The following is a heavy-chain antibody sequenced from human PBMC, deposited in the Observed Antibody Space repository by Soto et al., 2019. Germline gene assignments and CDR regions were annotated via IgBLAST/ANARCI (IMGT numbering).Heavy chain of an antibody. Sequence: SQTLSLTCAISGDSVSNNNAGWNWIRQSPSRGLEWLGRTYYRSKWYIDYALSVKSRMVITPDISKNQLSLQLNSVTPEDSAVYFCARDSSGFHWYFDLWGHGTVVTVSS. CDR1: GDSVSNNNAG. CDR3: ARDSSGFHWYFDL. D-gene: IGHD3-22*01. CDR2: TYYRSKWYI. V-gene: IGHV6-1*01. J-gene: IGHJ2*01.